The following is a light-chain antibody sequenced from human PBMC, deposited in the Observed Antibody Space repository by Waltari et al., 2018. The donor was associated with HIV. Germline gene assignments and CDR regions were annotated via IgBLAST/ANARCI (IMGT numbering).Light chain of an antibody. CDR2: RNN. V-gene: IGLV1-44*01. CDR1: NSNIGSNT. CDR3: AAWDDSLSWV. Sequence: QSVLTQPPSASGTPGQGVSISCSGSNSNIGSNTVNWYRQLPGTAPKLLIYRNNQRPSGVPDRFSGSKSGTSAALAISGLQSEDEADYYCAAWDDSLSWVFGRGTKLTVL. J-gene: IGLJ3*02.